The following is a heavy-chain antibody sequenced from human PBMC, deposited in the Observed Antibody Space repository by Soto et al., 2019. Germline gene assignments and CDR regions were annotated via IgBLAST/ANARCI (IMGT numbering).Heavy chain of an antibody. J-gene: IGHJ4*02. CDR3: AKDYGSGWTIYYYFDY. Sequence: GGSLRLSCAASGFTFSSYGMHWVRQAPGKGLEWVAVISYDGSNKYYADSVKGRFTISRDNSKNTLYLQMNSLRAEDTVVYYCAKDYGSGWTIYYYFDYWGQGTLVTVSS. V-gene: IGHV3-30*18. D-gene: IGHD6-19*01. CDR1: GFTFSSYG. CDR2: ISYDGSNK.